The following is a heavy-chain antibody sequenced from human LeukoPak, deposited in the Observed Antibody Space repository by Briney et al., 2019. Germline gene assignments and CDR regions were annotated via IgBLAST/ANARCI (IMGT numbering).Heavy chain of an antibody. Sequence: PGESLKISCKGSGYSVTSYWIGWVRQMPGKGLEWMGIIYPGDSDTRYSPSFQGQVTISADKSISTAYLQWSSLKASDTAMYYCARQYDFWSGSYGYWGQGTLVTVSS. CDR2: IYPGDSDT. J-gene: IGHJ4*02. V-gene: IGHV5-51*01. CDR1: GYSVTSYW. D-gene: IGHD3-3*01. CDR3: ARQYDFWSGSYGY.